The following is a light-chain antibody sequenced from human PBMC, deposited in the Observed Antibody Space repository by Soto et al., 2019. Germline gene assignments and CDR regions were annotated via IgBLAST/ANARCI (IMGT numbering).Light chain of an antibody. CDR1: SSDVGGYNY. V-gene: IGLV2-11*01. Sequence: QSVLAQPRSVSGSPGQSVTISCTGTSSDVGGYNYVSWYQQNPGKAPKLMIYDVSKRPSGVPDRFSGSKSGNTASLTFSGLQVEDEADYYCCSYAGSYVFGTGTKVTVL. J-gene: IGLJ1*01. CDR3: CSYAGSYV. CDR2: DVS.